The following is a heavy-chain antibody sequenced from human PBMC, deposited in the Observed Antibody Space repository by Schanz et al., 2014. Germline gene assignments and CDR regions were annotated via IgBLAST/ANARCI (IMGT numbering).Heavy chain of an antibody. CDR3: ARDRQQLVGRIGYYYGMDV. D-gene: IGHD6-13*01. CDR1: GFTFSFSG. Sequence: QVQLVESGGGVVQPGGSLRLSCAASGFTFSFSGMQWVRQAPGKGLEWVALISHDGSNKNSADSVKGRFTISRDNSKNTLYLQMNSLRAEDTAVYYCARDRQQLVGRIGYYYGMDVWGQGTTVTVSS. CDR2: ISHDGSNK. V-gene: IGHV3-33*05. J-gene: IGHJ6*02.